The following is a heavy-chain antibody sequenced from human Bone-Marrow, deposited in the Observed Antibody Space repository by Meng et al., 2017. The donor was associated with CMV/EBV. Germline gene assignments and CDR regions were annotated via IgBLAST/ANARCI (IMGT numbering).Heavy chain of an antibody. D-gene: IGHD3-3*01. CDR2: INHSGST. CDR3: ARGPPGEWLLFGDYMDV. V-gene: IGHV4-34*01. CDR1: GGSFSGYY. J-gene: IGHJ6*03. Sequence: QVQLQQLGAGLLKPSETLSLTCAVYGGSFSGYYWSWIRQPPGKGLEWIGEINHSGSTNYNPSLKSRVTISVDTSKNQFSLKLSSVTAADTAVYYCARGPPGEWLLFGDYMDVWGKGTTVTVSS.